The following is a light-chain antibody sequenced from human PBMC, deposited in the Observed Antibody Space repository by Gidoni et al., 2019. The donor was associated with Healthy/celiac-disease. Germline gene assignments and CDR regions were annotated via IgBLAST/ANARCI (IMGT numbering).Light chain of an antibody. J-gene: IGKJ2*01. V-gene: IGKV3-11*01. Sequence: EIVLTQSPATLSLSPGERATHSCRASQSVSSYLACYHQKPGQAPRLLIYDASNRATGIPARFRGSGSGTDFTLTISSLEPEDFAVYYCQQRSNWYTFGQGTKLEIK. CDR1: QSVSSY. CDR3: QQRSNWYT. CDR2: DAS.